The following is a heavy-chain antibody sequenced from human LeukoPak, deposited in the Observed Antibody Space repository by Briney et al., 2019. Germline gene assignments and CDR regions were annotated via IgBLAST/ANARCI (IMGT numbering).Heavy chain of an antibody. Sequence: SETLSLTCAVYGGSFSGYYWSWIRQPPGKGLEWIGEINHSGSTYYNPSLKSRVTISVDTSKNQFSLKLSSVTAADTAVYYCARAPVAYYYYGMDVWGQGTTVTVSS. D-gene: IGHD6-19*01. CDR2: INHSGST. J-gene: IGHJ6*02. CDR3: ARAPVAYYYYGMDV. V-gene: IGHV4-34*01. CDR1: GGSFSGYY.